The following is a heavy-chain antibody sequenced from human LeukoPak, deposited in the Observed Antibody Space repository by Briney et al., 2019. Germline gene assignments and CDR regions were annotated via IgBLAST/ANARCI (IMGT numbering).Heavy chain of an antibody. CDR2: ISGRGGST. CDR3: AKDQGMVATTGRYYFDY. CDR1: GFTFSSYA. D-gene: IGHD5-12*01. Sequence: GGSLRLSCAASGFTFSSYAMSWVRQAPGKGLEWVSGISGRGGSTYYADSVKGRFTISRDNSKNTLYLQMNSLRAEDTAVYYCAKDQGMVATTGRYYFDYWGQGTLVTVSS. V-gene: IGHV3-23*01. J-gene: IGHJ4*02.